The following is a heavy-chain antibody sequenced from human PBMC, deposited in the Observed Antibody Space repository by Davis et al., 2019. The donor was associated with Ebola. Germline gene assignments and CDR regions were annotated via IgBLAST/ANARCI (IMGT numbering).Heavy chain of an antibody. D-gene: IGHD4-17*01. CDR3: AREGYGDYDY. CDR2: ISYDGNNQ. Sequence: GESLKISCAASGITFTNYALHWVRQAPGKGLQWLAVISYDGNNQYYADSVRGRFTISRDNAKKSLYLQMNSLRAEDTAVYYCAREGYGDYDYWGQGTLVTVSP. V-gene: IGHV3-30*04. J-gene: IGHJ4*02. CDR1: GITFTNYA.